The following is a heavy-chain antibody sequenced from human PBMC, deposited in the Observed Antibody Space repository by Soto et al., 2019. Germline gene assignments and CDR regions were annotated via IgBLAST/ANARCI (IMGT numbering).Heavy chain of an antibody. CDR2: IRSKANSYAT. D-gene: IGHD1-7*01. CDR3: TRLPDYPPSYNWNSVVF. V-gene: IGHV3-73*01. J-gene: IGHJ4*02. CDR1: GFTFSGSA. Sequence: GGSLRLSCAASGFTFSGSAMHWVRQASGKGLEWVGRIRSKANSYATAYAASVKGRFTISGDDSKNTAYLQMNSLKTEDTAVYYCTRLPDYPPSYNWNSVVFWGQGTLVTVSS.